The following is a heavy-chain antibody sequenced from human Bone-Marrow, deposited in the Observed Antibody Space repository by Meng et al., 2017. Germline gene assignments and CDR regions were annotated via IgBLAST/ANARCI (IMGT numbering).Heavy chain of an antibody. CDR3: ARTLTLSGGDFGAFDI. D-gene: IGHD2-21*02. J-gene: IGHJ3*02. CDR1: GGTFSSYA. Sequence: SVKVSCKASGGTFSSYAISWVRQAPGQGLEWMGGIIPIFGTANYAQKFQGRVTITADESTSTAYMELSSLRSEDTAVYYCARTLTLSGGDFGAFDIWGQGKMVT. V-gene: IGHV1-69*13. CDR2: IIPIFGTA.